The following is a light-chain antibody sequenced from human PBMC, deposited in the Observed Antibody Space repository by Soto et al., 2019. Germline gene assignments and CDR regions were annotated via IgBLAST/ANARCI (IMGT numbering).Light chain of an antibody. V-gene: IGKV3-11*01. CDR3: QRRRNGPPLPL. CDR2: GAS. Sequence: EIVLTQSPATLSLSPGERATLSCRASQSIRSYLAWYQQRPGQAPRLLIYGASNRATGIPVRFSGSGSGTDFPPPITSLEPKVFAFYYCQRRRNGPPLPLLGGGTKVDIK. CDR1: QSIRSY. J-gene: IGKJ4*01.